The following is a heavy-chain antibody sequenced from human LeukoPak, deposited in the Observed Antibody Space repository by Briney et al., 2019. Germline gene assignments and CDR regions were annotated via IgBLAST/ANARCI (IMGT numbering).Heavy chain of an antibody. D-gene: IGHD3-16*02. CDR2: IGVGGDYT. CDR3: AKDFQLSL. J-gene: IGHJ4*02. V-gene: IGHV3-23*01. CDR1: GFAFTISA. Sequence: PGGSLRLSCAASGFAFTISALNWVRQAPGKGLEWVSSIGVGGDYTIYADSVKGRFTISRENSKNTLYLQMNSLSAEDTALYYCAKDFQLSLWGQGTLVTVSS.